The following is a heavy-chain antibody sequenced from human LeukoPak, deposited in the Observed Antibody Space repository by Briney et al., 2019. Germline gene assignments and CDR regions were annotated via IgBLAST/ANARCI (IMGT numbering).Heavy chain of an antibody. D-gene: IGHD3-3*01. J-gene: IGHJ4*02. CDR2: NSGSGGST. CDR1: GFTFSSYA. CDR3: ARNYDFWSGVANYFDY. Sequence: PGGSLRLSCAASGFTFSSYAMSWVRQAPGKGLEWVSTNSGSGGSTYYADSVKGRFTGSRDNSKITLNLQMTSLRAEDTAVYYCARNYDFWSGVANYFDYWGQGTLVTVSS. V-gene: IGHV3-23*01.